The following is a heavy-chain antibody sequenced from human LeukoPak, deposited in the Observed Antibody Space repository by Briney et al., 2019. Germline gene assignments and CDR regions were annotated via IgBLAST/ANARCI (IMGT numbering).Heavy chain of an antibody. CDR2: ISAYNGNT. J-gene: IGHJ1*01. CDR3: ARAGCSSTSCYGAEYFQH. V-gene: IGHV1-18*01. D-gene: IGHD2-2*01. CDR1: GYTFTSYG. Sequence: GASVKVSCKASGYTFTSYGISWVRQAPGQGLEWMGWISAYNGNTNYAQKLQGGVTMTTDTSTSTAYMELRSLRSDDTAVYYCARAGCSSTSCYGAEYFQHWGQGTLVTVSS.